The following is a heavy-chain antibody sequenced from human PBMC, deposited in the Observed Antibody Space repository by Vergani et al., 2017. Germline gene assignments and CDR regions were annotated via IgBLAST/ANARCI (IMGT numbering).Heavy chain of an antibody. Sequence: EVQLVESGGGLVKPGGSLRLSCAASGFTFSSYSMNWVRQAPGKGLEWVSSISSSSSYIYYADSVKGRFTISRDNAKNSLYLQMNSLRAEDTAVYYCARDNWNYGRAFDYWGQGTLVTVSS. D-gene: IGHD1-7*01. V-gene: IGHV3-21*01. CDR3: ARDNWNYGRAFDY. CDR1: GFTFSSYS. CDR2: ISSSSSYI. J-gene: IGHJ4*02.